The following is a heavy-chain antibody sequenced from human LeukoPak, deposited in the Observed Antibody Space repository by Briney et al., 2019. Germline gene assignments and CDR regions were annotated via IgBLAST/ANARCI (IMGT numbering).Heavy chain of an antibody. CDR2: VYASGST. J-gene: IGHJ6*02. Sequence: SETLSLTCNVSGGSISSYYWSWIRQPAGQGLEWIGRVYASGSTYYNPSLKSRVTMSVDTSKNQFSLRLRSVTAADTAVYYCARGTRALWGDKFYYYYGMDVWGQGTTVTVSS. CDR3: ARGTRALWGDKFYYYYGMDV. V-gene: IGHV4-4*07. D-gene: IGHD2-21*02. CDR1: GGSISSYY.